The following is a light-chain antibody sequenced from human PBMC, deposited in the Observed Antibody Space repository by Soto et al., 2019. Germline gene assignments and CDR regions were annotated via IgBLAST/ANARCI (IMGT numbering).Light chain of an antibody. CDR1: QGIRND. CDR3: LQNNSYPRIT. V-gene: IGKV1-17*01. CDR2: AAS. J-gene: IGKJ5*01. Sequence: DIQMTQSPSSLSVSVGDRVTITCRASQGIRNDLGWYQQKPGKAPKRLIYAASSLQSGVPSRFSASGSRTEFTLKISSLQPEDVATYPCLQNNSYPRITFGQGTRLAIK.